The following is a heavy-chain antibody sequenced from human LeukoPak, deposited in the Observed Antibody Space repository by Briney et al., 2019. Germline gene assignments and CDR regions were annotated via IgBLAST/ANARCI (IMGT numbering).Heavy chain of an antibody. CDR1: EFTFSAYW. CDR2: IRYDGSNK. Sequence: GGSLRLSCAASEFTFSAYWMTWVRQAPGKGLEWVAFIRYDGSNKYYADSVKGRFTISRDNSKDTLYLQMNSLRAEDTAVYYCAKDGATIFGVVIIERGVFDYWGQGTLVTVSS. D-gene: IGHD3-3*01. V-gene: IGHV3-30*02. CDR3: AKDGATIFGVVIIERGVFDY. J-gene: IGHJ4*02.